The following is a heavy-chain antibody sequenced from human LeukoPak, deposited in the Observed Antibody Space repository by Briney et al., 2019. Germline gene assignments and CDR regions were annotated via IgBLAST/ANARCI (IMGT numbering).Heavy chain of an antibody. D-gene: IGHD3-10*01. CDR1: GFTFSDYC. V-gene: IGHV3-49*04. Sequence: PGRSLRLSCAASGFTFSDYCMSWVRQAPGKGLEWVGFIRSKAYGVTTEHAASVKGRFTISRDDSKSIAYLQMNSLKTEDTAVYYCSRADYYGSGSPISLDVWGKGTTVTVSS. J-gene: IGHJ6*04. CDR2: IRSKAYGVTT. CDR3: SRADYYGSGSPISLDV.